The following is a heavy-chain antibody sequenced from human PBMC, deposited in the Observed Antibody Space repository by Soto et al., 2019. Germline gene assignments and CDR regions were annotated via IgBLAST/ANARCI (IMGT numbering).Heavy chain of an antibody. CDR3: ARDRIDIVLVPAAHYYYYWIDV. D-gene: IGHD2-2*01. CDR1: GFTFSSYA. Sequence: QVQLVESGGGVVQPGRSLRLSCAASGFTFSSYAMHWVRQAPGKGLEWVAVISYDGSNKYYADSVKGRFTISRDNSKNTLYLQMSRRRAEETAVYYCARDRIDIVLVPAAHYYYYWIDVWGQGTTVTVSS. CDR2: ISYDGSNK. V-gene: IGHV3-30-3*01. J-gene: IGHJ6*02.